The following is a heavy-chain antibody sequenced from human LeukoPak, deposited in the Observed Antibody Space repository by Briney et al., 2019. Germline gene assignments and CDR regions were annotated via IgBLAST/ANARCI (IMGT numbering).Heavy chain of an antibody. CDR1: GGSISSYY. D-gene: IGHD3-22*01. CDR3: ARDMGYDSSGYYSYDAFDI. Sequence: PSETLSLTCTVSGGSISSYYWSWIRQPPGKGLEWIGFIYSTGSTNYNPSLKSRVTISVDTSKNQFSLKLSSVTAADTAVYYCARDMGYDSSGYYSYDAFDIWGQGTMVTVSS. J-gene: IGHJ3*02. V-gene: IGHV4-4*08. CDR2: IYSTGST.